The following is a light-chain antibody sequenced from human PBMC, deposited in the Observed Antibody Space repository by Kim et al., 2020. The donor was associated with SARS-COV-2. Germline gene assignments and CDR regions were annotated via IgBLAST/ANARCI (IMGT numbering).Light chain of an antibody. V-gene: IGLV3-19*01. Sequence: SSELTQDPAVSVALGQTIRITCQGDSLTNYYPSWYQQKPGQAPVLVIYGKNNRPSGIPDRFSGSISGTPASLTITGAQAEDEADYYFNSRDNSGNRYVF. CDR1: SLTNYY. J-gene: IGLJ1*01. CDR3: NSRDNSGNRYV. CDR2: GKN.